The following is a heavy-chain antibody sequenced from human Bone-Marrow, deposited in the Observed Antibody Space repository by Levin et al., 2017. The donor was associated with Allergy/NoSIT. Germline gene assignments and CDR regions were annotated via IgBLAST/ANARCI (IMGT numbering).Heavy chain of an antibody. CDR2: INPSGGGP. V-gene: IGHV1-46*01. Sequence: ASVKVSCKASGYTFTSYYMHWVRQAPGQGLEWMGIINPSGGGPTYAQKFQGRVTMTRDTSTSTVYMELSSLRSEDTAVYYCAREFVVVVVATAPPRDSDAFDIWGQGTMVTVSS. CDR3: AREFVVVVVATAPPRDSDAFDI. CDR1: GYTFTSYY. J-gene: IGHJ3*02. D-gene: IGHD2-15*01.